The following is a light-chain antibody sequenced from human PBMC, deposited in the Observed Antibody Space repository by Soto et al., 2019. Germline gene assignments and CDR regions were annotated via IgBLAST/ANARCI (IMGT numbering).Light chain of an antibody. J-gene: IGLJ2*01. CDR3: SSYIPNSVI. Sequence: QSALTQPASVSGSLGQSITISCTGTSSDVGSFNFVSWYRQSPTKAPELIIYEVTNRPSGVSNRFSGSKSGNTASLTISGLQAEDVADYYCSSYIPNSVIFGGGTKVTVL. CDR1: SSDVGSFNF. V-gene: IGLV2-14*01. CDR2: EVT.